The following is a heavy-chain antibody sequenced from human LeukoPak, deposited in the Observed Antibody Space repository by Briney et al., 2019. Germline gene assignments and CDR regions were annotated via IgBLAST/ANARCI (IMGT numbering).Heavy chain of an antibody. CDR2: IYYSGST. CDR1: GGSISSYY. D-gene: IGHD6-13*01. Sequence: PSETLSLTCTVSGGSISSYYWSWIRQPPGKGLEWIGYIYYSGSTNYNPSLRSRVTISVDTSKNQFSLKLSSVTAADTAVYYCARSTAAAGTPFDYWGQGTLVTVSS. J-gene: IGHJ4*02. CDR3: ARSTAAAGTPFDY. V-gene: IGHV4-59*01.